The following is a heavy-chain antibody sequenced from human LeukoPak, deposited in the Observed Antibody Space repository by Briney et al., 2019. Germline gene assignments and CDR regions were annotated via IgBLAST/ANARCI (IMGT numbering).Heavy chain of an antibody. D-gene: IGHD2-2*01. Sequence: SVKVSCKASGGTFSSYAISWMRQAPGQGLEWMGGIIPIFGTANYAQKFQGRVTITADESTSTAYMELSSLRSEDTAVYYCARGSSFDCSSTSCYLYYYYGMDVWGQGTTVTVSS. V-gene: IGHV1-69*13. CDR2: IIPIFGTA. CDR1: GGTFSSYA. J-gene: IGHJ6*02. CDR3: ARGSSFDCSSTSCYLYYYYGMDV.